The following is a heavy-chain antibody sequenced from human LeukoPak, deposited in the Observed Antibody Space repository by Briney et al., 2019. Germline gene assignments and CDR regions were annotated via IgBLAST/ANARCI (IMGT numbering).Heavy chain of an antibody. Sequence: SETLSLTCAVYGGSFSGYYWSWIRQPPGKGLEWIGEINHSGSTNYNPSLKSRVTISVDTSKNQFSLKLSSVTAADTAVYYCARLSGSTSAPRDHWGQGTLVTVSS. CDR3: ARLSGSTSAPRDH. CDR1: GGSFSGYY. D-gene: IGHD2-2*01. J-gene: IGHJ4*02. CDR2: INHSGST. V-gene: IGHV4-34*01.